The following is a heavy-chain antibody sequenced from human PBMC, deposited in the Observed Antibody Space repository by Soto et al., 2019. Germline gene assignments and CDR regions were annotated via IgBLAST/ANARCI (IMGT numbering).Heavy chain of an antibody. V-gene: IGHV1-8*01. D-gene: IGHD1-26*01. CDR2: MQPSSGRT. J-gene: IGHJ4*02. Sequence: QVQLVQSGAEVREPGASVKVSCKASGYSFTSLDINWVRQTTGQRLEWMGWMQPSSGRTGYAQMFHGRVTMTRDACINTAYMGLSSLTSDDTAFYYCARGVTAGVDYWGQGTLVTVSS. CDR3: ARGVTAGVDY. CDR1: GYSFTSLD.